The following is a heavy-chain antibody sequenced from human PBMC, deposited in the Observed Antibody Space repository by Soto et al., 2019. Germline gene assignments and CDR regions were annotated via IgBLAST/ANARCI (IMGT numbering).Heavy chain of an antibody. V-gene: IGHV3-23*01. Sequence: VGSLRLSCVASGLTFGSRAMSWVRQAPGEGLQWVSTITDTGGDAKYADSVRGRFVISRDNSKKTLYLQMTSLTAEDSAMYFCARGSTDSYPGSRIFDFWGRGTLVTVSS. D-gene: IGHD3-10*01. J-gene: IGHJ4*02. CDR2: ITDTGGDA. CDR3: ARGSTDSYPGSRIFDF. CDR1: GLTFGSRA.